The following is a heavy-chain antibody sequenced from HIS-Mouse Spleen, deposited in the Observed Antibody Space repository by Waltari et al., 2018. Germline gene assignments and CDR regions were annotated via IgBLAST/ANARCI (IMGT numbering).Heavy chain of an antibody. D-gene: IGHD6-13*01. Sequence: QLQLQPSGPGLVKPSETLSLTCTVSGGSISSSSYYWGWIRQPPGKELEWSGGIYYSGTTSTNPPLRSRVTISVYTSKNQCSLKLISVTARNTAVYYWAVEIPYGGSWYGWYFDLWGRGTLVTVSS. CDR3: AVEIPYGGSWYGWYFDL. J-gene: IGHJ2*01. CDR1: GGSISSSSYY. CDR2: IYYSGTT. V-gene: IGHV4-39*07.